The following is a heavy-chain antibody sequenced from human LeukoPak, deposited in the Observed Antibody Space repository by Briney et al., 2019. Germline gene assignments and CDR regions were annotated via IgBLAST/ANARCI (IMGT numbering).Heavy chain of an antibody. D-gene: IGHD2-15*01. CDR1: GGSINNYF. Sequence: PSETLSLTCTVSGGSINNYFWSWIRQPAGKGLEWIGRIYTSGSTNYNPSLKSRVTMSVDTSKNQFFLKLSSVTAADTAVYYCARAWYDEAMDGWGQGTLVTVSS. V-gene: IGHV4-4*07. CDR2: IYTSGST. CDR3: ARAWYDEAMDG. J-gene: IGHJ4*02.